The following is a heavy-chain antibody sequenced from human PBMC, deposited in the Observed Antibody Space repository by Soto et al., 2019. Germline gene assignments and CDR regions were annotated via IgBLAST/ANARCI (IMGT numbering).Heavy chain of an antibody. CDR1: GDSVSGGGYF. Sequence: QVQLQESGPGLVKPSETLSLTCTVSGDSVSGGGYFWSWIRQTPGEGLEWIGYIFDSGTTNYNPSLKSRVTISLDASKNQFSLRLTSVTAADTAVYYCARELDYWGQGILVTVSS. CDR2: IFDSGTT. CDR3: ARELDY. V-gene: IGHV4-61*08. J-gene: IGHJ4*02.